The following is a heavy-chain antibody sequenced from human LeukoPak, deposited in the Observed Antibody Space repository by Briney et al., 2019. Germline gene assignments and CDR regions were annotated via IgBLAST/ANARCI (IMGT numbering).Heavy chain of an antibody. CDR1: GGTFSSYA. CDR2: IIPIFGTA. D-gene: IGHD3-10*01. V-gene: IGHV1-69*13. Sequence: GASVKVSCKASGGTFSSYAISWVRQAPGQGLEWMGGIIPIFGTANYAQKFQGRVTITADESTSTAYMELSSLRSEDTAVYYCARGGGGYYHYGMDVWGKGTTVTVSS. CDR3: ARGGGGYYHYGMDV. J-gene: IGHJ6*04.